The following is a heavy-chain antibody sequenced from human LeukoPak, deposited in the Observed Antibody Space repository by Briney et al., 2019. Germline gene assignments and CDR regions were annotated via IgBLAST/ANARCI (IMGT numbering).Heavy chain of an antibody. Sequence: SETLSLTCTVSGGSISTYYWSWIRQPPGKGLEWIGYIYYSGSTNYNPSLKSRVTISVDTSKNQISLKVSSVTAADTAVFYCARGIRHAFDIWGQGTMVTVSS. J-gene: IGHJ3*02. CDR2: IYYSGST. V-gene: IGHV4-59*01. CDR3: ARGIRHAFDI. CDR1: GGSISTYY.